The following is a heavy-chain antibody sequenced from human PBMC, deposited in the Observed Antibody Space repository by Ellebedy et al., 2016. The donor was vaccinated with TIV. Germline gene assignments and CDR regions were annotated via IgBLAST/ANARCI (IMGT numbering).Heavy chain of an antibody. CDR2: ISYTGDP. Sequence: SETLSLTXTVSNGSISPCYWSWIRQSPGKRLEWIGHISYTGDPYYNPSLKSRATISLDTSGNQFSLSLSSVTAADTAVYYCARRPRLHSPLAQENWFDSWGQGTQVTVSS. V-gene: IGHV4-59*12. CDR3: ARRPRLHSPLAQENWFDS. D-gene: IGHD3-3*02. J-gene: IGHJ5*01. CDR1: NGSISPCY.